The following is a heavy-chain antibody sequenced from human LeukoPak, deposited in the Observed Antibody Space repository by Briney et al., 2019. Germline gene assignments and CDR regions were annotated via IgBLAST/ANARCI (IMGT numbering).Heavy chain of an antibody. D-gene: IGHD1-26*01. V-gene: IGHV3-21*01. J-gene: IGHJ6*03. CDR2: ITSSSSYI. CDR3: ARVKAGATIENFYYYYMDV. CDR1: GFTFSTYS. Sequence: NPGGPLRLSCAASGFTFSTYSMNWVRQAPGKGLEWVSSITSSSSYIKYADSVKGRFTISRDNAKNSLYLQMNSLRAEDTAVYYCARVKAGATIENFYYYYMDVWGKGTTVTVSS.